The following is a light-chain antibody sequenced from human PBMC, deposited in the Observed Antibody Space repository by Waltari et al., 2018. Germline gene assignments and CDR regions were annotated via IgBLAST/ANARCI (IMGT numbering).Light chain of an antibody. CDR1: QSVGRT. CDR3: QHYLRLPVA. CDR2: GTS. V-gene: IGKV3-20*01. Sequence: EIVLTQSPGTLSLSPWERAIVSCRASQSVGRTLAWYQQKPGQAPRLLIYGTSNSATGIPDRFIGSGSGTEFSLTISGLEPEDSSVYYCQHYLRLPVAFGQGTKVEIK. J-gene: IGKJ1*01.